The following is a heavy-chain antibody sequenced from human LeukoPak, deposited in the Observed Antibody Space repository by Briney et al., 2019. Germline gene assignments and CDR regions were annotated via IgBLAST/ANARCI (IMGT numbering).Heavy chain of an antibody. D-gene: IGHD3-3*01. V-gene: IGHV3-7*01. CDR3: ARDSGRTIFGVIISYGMDV. CDR2: IKQGGSEK. CDR1: GFAFSSYW. J-gene: IGHJ6*02. Sequence: GGSLRLSCAASGFAFSSYWMSWVRQAPGKGLEWVANIKQGGSEKYYVDSVKGRFTISRDNAKNSLYLQMNSLRAEDTAVYYCARDSGRTIFGVIISYGMDVWGQGTTVTVSS.